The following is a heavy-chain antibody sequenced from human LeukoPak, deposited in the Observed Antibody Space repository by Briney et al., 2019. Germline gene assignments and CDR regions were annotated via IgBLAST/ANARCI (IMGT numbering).Heavy chain of an antibody. CDR3: ATNYYGSGPDH. D-gene: IGHD3-10*01. J-gene: IGHJ4*02. Sequence: GGSLRLSCAASGFTFSSYWMHWVRQAPGEGLVWVSRIKSDGSSTTYADSVKGRFTISRDNAKNTLYLQMNSLRAEDTDVYYCATNYYGSGPDHWGQGTLVTVSS. CDR2: IKSDGSST. CDR1: GFTFSSYW. V-gene: IGHV3-74*01.